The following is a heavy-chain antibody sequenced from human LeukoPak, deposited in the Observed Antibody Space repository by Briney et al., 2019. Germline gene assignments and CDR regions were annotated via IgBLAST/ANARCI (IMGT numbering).Heavy chain of an antibody. V-gene: IGHV1-46*01. D-gene: IGHD3-22*01. J-gene: IGHJ3*02. Sequence: ASVKVSCKASGYTFTSYYMHWVRQAPGQGLEWMGVINPSGGSTSYAQKFQGRVTMTRDTSTSTVYMELSNLRSEDTAVYYCARALYYDSSGYPRDAFDIWGQGTMVTVSS. CDR2: INPSGGST. CDR1: GYTFTSYY. CDR3: ARALYYDSSGYPRDAFDI.